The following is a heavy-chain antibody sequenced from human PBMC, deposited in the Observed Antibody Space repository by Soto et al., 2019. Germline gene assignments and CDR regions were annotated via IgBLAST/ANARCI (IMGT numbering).Heavy chain of an antibody. CDR3: ARAMGDWGTYYYYYGMDV. V-gene: IGHV4-59*01. D-gene: IGHD3-16*01. Sequence: QVQLQESGPGLVRPSETLSLTCTVSGDAMSSNYWSWIRQPPGKGLEWIGYVYYAGDTSYNPSLKGRVTISVDTSKNQFSLKLSSVTAADTAVYYCARAMGDWGTYYYYYGMDVWGQGTTVTVSS. CDR1: GDAMSSNY. CDR2: VYYAGDT. J-gene: IGHJ6*02.